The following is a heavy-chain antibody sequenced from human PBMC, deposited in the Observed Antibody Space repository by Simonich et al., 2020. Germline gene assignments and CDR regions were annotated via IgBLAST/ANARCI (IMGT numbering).Heavy chain of an antibody. Sequence: QVQLQESGPGLVKPSETLSLTCTVSGGSKNSYYWSWIRQPPGKGLEWIGYIYYRGTTNYNPSLKSRVTISVNTSKNQFSLKLSSVTAADTAVYYCARHDRWLQFYFDYWGQGTLVTVSS. J-gene: IGHJ4*02. V-gene: IGHV4-59*08. D-gene: IGHD5-12*01. CDR3: ARHDRWLQFYFDY. CDR1: GGSKNSYY. CDR2: IYYRGTT.